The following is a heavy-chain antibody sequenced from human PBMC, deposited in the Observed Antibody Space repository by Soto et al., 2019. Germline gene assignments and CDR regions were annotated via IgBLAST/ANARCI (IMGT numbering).Heavy chain of an antibody. CDR3: AVGSGGYYYFDY. D-gene: IGHD3-3*01. Sequence: QVQLVQSGAEVKKPGASVKVSCKTSGYIFTNYCISWVRQAPGQGLEWMGWISAYNGNTNYPQKLQDRVTMTTDTSTSTAYMELRSLRADDTAVYYCAVGSGGYYYFDYWGQGTLVTVSS. J-gene: IGHJ4*02. V-gene: IGHV1-18*01. CDR1: GYIFTNYC. CDR2: ISAYNGNT.